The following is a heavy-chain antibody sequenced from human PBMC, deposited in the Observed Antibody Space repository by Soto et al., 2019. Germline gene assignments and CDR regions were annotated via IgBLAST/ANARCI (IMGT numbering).Heavy chain of an antibody. CDR3: ARRDSGGFYRYFDS. CDR1: GGTFSTNP. D-gene: IGHD2-15*01. CDR2: TGSGTGPG. V-gene: IGHV1-69*06. J-gene: IGHJ4*02. Sequence: QVQLVQSGAEVKKPGSSVKVSCKASGGTFSTNPISWVRQAPGQGLEWMGGTGSGTGPGNHAQKFQGRLTITVEKSMSTVYMELSSLSAEDTAVYYCARRDSGGFYRYFDSWGQGTLVTVSS.